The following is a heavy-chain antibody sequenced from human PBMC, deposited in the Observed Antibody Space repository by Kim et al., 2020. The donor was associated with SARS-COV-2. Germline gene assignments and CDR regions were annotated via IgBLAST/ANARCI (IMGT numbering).Heavy chain of an antibody. J-gene: IGHJ4*02. CDR2: IYPGDSDT. Sequence: GESLKISCKGSGYSFTSYWIGWVRQMPGKGLEWMGIIYPGDSDTRYSPSFQGQVTISDDKSISTAYLQWSSLKASDTDMYYCARHWGPRFTKYSGYDYNYWSRRPPVTVSS. CDR1: GYSFTSYW. D-gene: IGHD5-12*01. V-gene: IGHV5-51*01. CDR3: ARHWGPRFTKYSGYDYNY.